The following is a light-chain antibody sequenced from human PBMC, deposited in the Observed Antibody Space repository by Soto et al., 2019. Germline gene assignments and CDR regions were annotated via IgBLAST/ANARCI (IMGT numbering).Light chain of an antibody. CDR3: QTWGTGPFV. V-gene: IGLV4-69*01. J-gene: IGLJ1*01. CDR2: LNSDGSH. Sequence: QPVLTQSPSASASLGASVKLTCTLSSGHSSYAIAWHQQQPEKGPRYLMKLNSDGSHSKGDGIPDRFSGSSSGAERYLTISSLQSEDEADYYCQTWGTGPFVFGTGTK. CDR1: SGHSSYA.